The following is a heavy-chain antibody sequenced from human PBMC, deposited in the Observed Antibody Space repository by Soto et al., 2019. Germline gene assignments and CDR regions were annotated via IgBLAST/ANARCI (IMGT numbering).Heavy chain of an antibody. Sequence: EVQLLQSGGGLVQTGGSLRLSCAASGFNFRSSAMNWVRQAPGKGLEWVSAIGPGGVSSYYADSVKGRFTISRDNSKNNLYLQLNSLRPEDTAVYYCAKDRGGNGDLLDYWGQGTPVTVSS. CDR1: GFNFRSSA. J-gene: IGHJ4*02. D-gene: IGHD4-17*01. CDR2: IGPGGVSS. V-gene: IGHV3-23*01. CDR3: AKDRGGNGDLLDY.